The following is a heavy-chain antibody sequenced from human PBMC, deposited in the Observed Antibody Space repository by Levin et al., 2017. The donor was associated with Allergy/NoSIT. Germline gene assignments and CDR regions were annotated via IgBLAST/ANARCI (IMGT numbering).Heavy chain of an antibody. Sequence: GGSLRLSCAASGFTVSSNYMSWVRQAPGKGLEWVSVLYSGGSAYYADSVKGRFTISRDNSKNTLYLQMNSLRAEDTAVYYCARGKAATSQFDYWGQGTLVTVSS. V-gene: IGHV3-53*01. J-gene: IGHJ4*02. D-gene: IGHD2-15*01. CDR3: ARGKAATSQFDY. CDR1: GFTVSSNY. CDR2: LYSGGSA.